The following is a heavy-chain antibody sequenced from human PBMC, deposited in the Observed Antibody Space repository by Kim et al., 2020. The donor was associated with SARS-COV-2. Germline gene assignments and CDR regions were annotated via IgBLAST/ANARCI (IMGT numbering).Heavy chain of an antibody. J-gene: IGHJ6*02. Sequence: SETLSLTCTVSGGSISSYYWSWIRQPPGKGLEWIGYIYYSGSTNYNPSLKSRVTISVDTSKNQFSLKLSSVTAADTAMYYCARGPKKGYCSGGSCYSVDYYYYYGMDVWGQGTTVTVSS. CDR2: IYYSGST. CDR1: GGSISSYY. V-gene: IGHV4-59*01. CDR3: ARGPKKGYCSGGSCYSVDYYYYYGMDV. D-gene: IGHD2-15*01.